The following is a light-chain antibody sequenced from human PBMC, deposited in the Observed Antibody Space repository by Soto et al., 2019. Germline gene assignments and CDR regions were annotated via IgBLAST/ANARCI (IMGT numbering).Light chain of an antibody. CDR1: SSDVGAYNY. Sequence: QSVLTQPPSASGSPGQSVTISCTGTSSDVGAYNYVSWYQQHPGKAPKLMIYEVFKRPSGVPDRFSGSKSGTSASLAITGLQAEDEADYYCQSYDSSLYGYVFGSGTKVTVL. J-gene: IGLJ1*01. CDR3: QSYDSSLYGYV. CDR2: EVF. V-gene: IGLV2-8*01.